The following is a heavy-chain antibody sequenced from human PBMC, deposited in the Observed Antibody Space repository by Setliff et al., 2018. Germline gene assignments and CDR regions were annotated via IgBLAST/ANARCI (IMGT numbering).Heavy chain of an antibody. V-gene: IGHV4-38-2*02. CDR3: VRDAGDGYGVDAYAGGGFDF. CDR2: FRPSGKT. CDR1: GSAISSGHY. D-gene: IGHD4-17*01. Sequence: SQTLSLTCAVSGSAISSGHYWGWIRQPPGKGLEWIGSFRPSGKTYYNPSLNSRVTISVDTSKKQFSLKVTSVTAADTAVYYCVRDAGDGYGVDAYAGGGFDFWGQGTMVTV. J-gene: IGHJ3*01.